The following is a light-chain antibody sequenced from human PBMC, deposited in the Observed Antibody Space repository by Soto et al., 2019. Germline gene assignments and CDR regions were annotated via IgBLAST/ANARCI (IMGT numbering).Light chain of an antibody. CDR3: CSYAGSSYV. CDR2: EGS. J-gene: IGLJ1*01. Sequence: QSVLTHPASVSGSPGQSITISCTGTSSDVGSYNLVSWYQQHPGKAPKLMIYEGSKRPSGVSNRFSGSKSGNTASLTISGLQAQDEADYYCCSYAGSSYVFGAGTKVIV. V-gene: IGLV2-23*01. CDR1: SSDVGSYNL.